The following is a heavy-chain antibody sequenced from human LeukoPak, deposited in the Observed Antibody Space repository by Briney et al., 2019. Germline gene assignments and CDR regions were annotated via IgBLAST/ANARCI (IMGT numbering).Heavy chain of an antibody. CDR2: ISYDGSNK. J-gene: IGHJ1*01. D-gene: IGHD4-17*01. Sequence: PGGSLRLSCAASGFTFSSYAMHWVRQAPGKGLEWVAVISYDGSNKYYADSVKGRFTISRDNSKNTLYLQMNSLRAEDTAVYYCAGAPMTTVTPFQHWGQGTLATVSS. CDR3: AGAPMTTVTPFQH. V-gene: IGHV3-30-3*01. CDR1: GFTFSSYA.